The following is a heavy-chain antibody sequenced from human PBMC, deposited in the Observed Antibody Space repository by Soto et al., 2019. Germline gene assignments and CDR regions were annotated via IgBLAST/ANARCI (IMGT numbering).Heavy chain of an antibody. CDR3: AKESYDSSGYYYLGYDY. CDR1: GFTFSSYA. CDR2: SSGSGGST. D-gene: IGHD3-22*01. J-gene: IGHJ4*02. Sequence: GGSLRLSCAASGFTFSSYAMSWVRQAPGKGLEWVSASSGSGGSTYYADSVKGRFTISRDNSKNTLYLQMNSLRAEDTAVYYCAKESYDSSGYYYLGYDYWGQGTLVTVSS. V-gene: IGHV3-23*01.